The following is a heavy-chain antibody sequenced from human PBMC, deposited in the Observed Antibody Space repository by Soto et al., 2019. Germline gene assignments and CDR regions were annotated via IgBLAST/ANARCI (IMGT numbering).Heavy chain of an antibody. CDR2: ISGSGGST. D-gene: IGHD3-3*01. CDR1: GFTFSSYA. Sequence: GGSLRLSCAASGFTFSSYAMSWVRQAPGKGLEWVSAISGSGGSTYYADSVKGRFTISRDNSKNTLYLQMNSLRAEDTAVYYCAKENWRSYYDFWSGYSRQQIDYWGQGTLVTVSS. V-gene: IGHV3-23*01. J-gene: IGHJ4*02. CDR3: AKENWRSYYDFWSGYSRQQIDY.